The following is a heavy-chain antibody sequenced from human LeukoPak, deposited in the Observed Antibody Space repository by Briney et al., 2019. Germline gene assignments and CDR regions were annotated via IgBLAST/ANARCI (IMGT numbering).Heavy chain of an antibody. CDR2: ISYDGSDK. CDR3: ARDRGVWFGESFDY. V-gene: IGHV3-30-3*01. D-gene: IGHD3-10*01. CDR1: GFTFSRYA. J-gene: IGHJ4*02. Sequence: GGSLRLSCAASGFTFSRYAMHWVRQAPGKGLEWVAFISYDGSDKYYADSVKGRFTTSRDNSKNTLYLQMNSLRAEDTAVYYCARDRGVWFGESFDYWGQGTLVTVSS.